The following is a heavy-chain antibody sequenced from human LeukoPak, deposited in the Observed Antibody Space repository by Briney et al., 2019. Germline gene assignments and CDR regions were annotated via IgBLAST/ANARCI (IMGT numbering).Heavy chain of an antibody. V-gene: IGHV1-46*01. Sequence: GASVKVSCKASGYTFTSYYLHWVRQAPGQGLEWMGIINPSGGNTNYAQKFQDRVTMTRDTSTSTVYMQLSSQRSEDTAVYYCARDEMDSLDYWGQGTLVTVSS. J-gene: IGHJ4*02. CDR3: ARDEMDSLDY. CDR2: INPSGGNT. CDR1: GYTFTSYY. D-gene: IGHD5-24*01.